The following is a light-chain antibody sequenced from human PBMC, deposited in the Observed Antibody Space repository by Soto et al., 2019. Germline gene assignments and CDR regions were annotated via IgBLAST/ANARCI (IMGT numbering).Light chain of an antibody. J-gene: IGKJ2*01. Sequence: EIVLTQSPGTLSLSPGERATLSCRASQSVSSTYLAWYQQKLGQAPRLLIYGASIRATGSPDRFSGSGSGTDFTLTISRLEPEDFAVYYCQQYGSSPRTFGQGTKLDIK. CDR3: QQYGSSPRT. V-gene: IGKV3-20*01. CDR2: GAS. CDR1: QSVSSTY.